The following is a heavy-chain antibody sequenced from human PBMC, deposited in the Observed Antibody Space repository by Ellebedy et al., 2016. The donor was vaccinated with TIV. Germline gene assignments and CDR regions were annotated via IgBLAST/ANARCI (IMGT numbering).Heavy chain of an antibody. CDR1: GYPFPNYG. J-gene: IGHJ4*02. Sequence: AASVKVSCKASGYPFPNYGVSWVRQAPGQGLEWVGWIIAYNGNTKYGQKFQGRISLTTDTSMGTAYMELRSLRSDDTGVYFCARDVPADAAALLDYWGQGTRVTVSS. CDR2: IIAYNGNT. CDR3: ARDVPADAAALLDY. V-gene: IGHV1-18*04. D-gene: IGHD2-2*01.